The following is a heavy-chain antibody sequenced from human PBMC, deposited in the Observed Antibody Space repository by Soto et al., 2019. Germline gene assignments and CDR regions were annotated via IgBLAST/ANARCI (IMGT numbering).Heavy chain of an antibody. V-gene: IGHV4-30-4*01. Sequence: TLSLTCTVSGGSISSGDYYWSWIRQPPGKGLEWIGYIYYSGSTYYNPSLKSRVTISVDTSKNQFSLKLSSVTAADTAVYYCARAGDPAPYYYYGMDVWGQGTTVTVSS. J-gene: IGHJ6*02. D-gene: IGHD4-17*01. CDR1: GGSISSGDYY. CDR2: IYYSGST. CDR3: ARAGDPAPYYYYGMDV.